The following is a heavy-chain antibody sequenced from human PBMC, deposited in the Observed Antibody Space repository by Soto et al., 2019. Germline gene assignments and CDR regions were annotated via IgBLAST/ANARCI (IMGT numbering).Heavy chain of an antibody. V-gene: IGHV3-9*01. D-gene: IGHD6-6*01. CDR2: ISWNSGSI. J-gene: IGHJ3*02. CDR1: GFTFDDYA. Sequence: EVQLVESGGGLVQPGRSLRLSCAASGFTFDDYAMHWVRQAPGKGLEWVSGISWNSGSIGYADSVKGRFTISRDNAKNSLYLQMNGLRAEDTALYYCAKDITSIARAFDIWGQGTMVTVSS. CDR3: AKDITSIARAFDI.